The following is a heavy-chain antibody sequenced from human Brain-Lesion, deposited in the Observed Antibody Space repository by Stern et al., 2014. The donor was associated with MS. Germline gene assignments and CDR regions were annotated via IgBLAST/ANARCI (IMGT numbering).Heavy chain of an antibody. CDR3: ARGRVVPGFQYYATDV. J-gene: IGHJ6*02. CDR1: GGSISSGGYY. D-gene: IGHD2-2*01. V-gene: IGHV4-61*02. Sequence: QLQLQESGPGLVKPSQTLSLSCTVSGGSISSGGYYWSWIRQPAGKGLEWIGRIFNSGSTSYNPSLKGRVPIPIDTSKNQFSRRLNSMTAADTAVYYCARGRVVPGFQYYATDVWGQGTTVIVSS. CDR2: IFNSGST.